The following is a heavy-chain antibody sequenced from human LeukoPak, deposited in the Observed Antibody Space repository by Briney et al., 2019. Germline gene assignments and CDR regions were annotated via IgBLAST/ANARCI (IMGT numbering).Heavy chain of an antibody. J-gene: IGHJ6*02. CDR2: ISGSGGST. D-gene: IGHD3-3*01. CDR1: GFTFSSYA. V-gene: IGHV3-23*01. Sequence: PGGSLRLSCAASGFTFSSYAMSWVRQAPGKGLEWVSAISGSGGSTYYADPVKGRFTISRDNSKNTLYLQMNSLRAEDTAVYYCAKDQGAYYDFWSGYYNPPYYYYGMDVWGQGTTVTVSS. CDR3: AKDQGAYYDFWSGYYNPPYYYYGMDV.